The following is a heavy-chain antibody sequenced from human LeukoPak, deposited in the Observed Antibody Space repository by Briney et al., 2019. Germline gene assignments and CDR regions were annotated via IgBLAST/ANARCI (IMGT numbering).Heavy chain of an antibody. CDR2: VSSSGSTI. Sequence: GGSLTLSCAASGFTFSDYYMSWIRQAPGKGLEWVSYVSSSGSTIDYADSVKGRFTISRDNAKNSLYLQMNSLRAEDTAVYYCARSIPAGNRRWGQGTLVTVSS. D-gene: IGHD2-2*01. CDR1: GFTFSDYY. J-gene: IGHJ4*02. V-gene: IGHV3-11*01. CDR3: ARSIPAGNRR.